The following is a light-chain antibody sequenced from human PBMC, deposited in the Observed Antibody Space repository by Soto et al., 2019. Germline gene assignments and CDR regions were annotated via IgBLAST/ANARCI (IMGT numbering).Light chain of an antibody. Sequence: EIVLTQSPATLSLSPGERATLSCRACQSVGSNLAWHQKKPGQAPRLLIYDASNRATGIPARFSGGGSGTDFTLTISSLEPEDFAVYYCQQRTNWITFGQGTRLEIK. CDR1: QSVGSN. J-gene: IGKJ5*01. CDR2: DAS. V-gene: IGKV3-11*01. CDR3: QQRTNWIT.